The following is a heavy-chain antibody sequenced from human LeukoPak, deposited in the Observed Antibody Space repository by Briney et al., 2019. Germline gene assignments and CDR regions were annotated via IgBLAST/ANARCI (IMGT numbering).Heavy chain of an antibody. CDR2: IYYSGST. V-gene: IGHV4-59*12. Sequence: SETLSLTCTVSGGSISSYYWSWIRQPPGKGLEWIGYIYYSGSTYYNPSLKSRVTMSVDTSKNQFSLRLKSVTAADTAVYYCAREPDPWGQGTQVTVSS. CDR3: AREPDP. CDR1: GGSISSYY. J-gene: IGHJ5*02.